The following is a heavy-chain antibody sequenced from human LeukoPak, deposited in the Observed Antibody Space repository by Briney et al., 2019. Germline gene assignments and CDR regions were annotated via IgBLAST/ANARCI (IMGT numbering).Heavy chain of an antibody. Sequence: SETLSLTCTVSGVSISSYYWSWIRQPPGEGLEWIGNIYYSGSTNYNPSLKSRVTISVDTSKNQFSLKLSSVTAADTAVYYCARDGTVTNGPFDYWGQGTLVTVSS. CDR3: ARDGTVTNGPFDY. CDR1: GVSISSYY. V-gene: IGHV4-59*01. CDR2: IYYSGST. J-gene: IGHJ4*02. D-gene: IGHD4-17*01.